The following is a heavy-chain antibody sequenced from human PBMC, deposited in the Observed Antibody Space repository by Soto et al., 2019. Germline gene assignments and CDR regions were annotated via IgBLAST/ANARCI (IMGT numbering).Heavy chain of an antibody. D-gene: IGHD3-3*01. J-gene: IGHJ4*02. Sequence: SPTLSLPCAISGDSVSSNSAAWNWIRQSPSRGLEWLGRTYYRSKWYNDYAVSVKSRITINPDTSKNQFSLQLNSVTPEDTAVYYCASSDGRYDFWSGYGTFDYWGQGTLVTVSS. CDR1: GDSVSSNSAA. CDR3: ASSDGRYDFWSGYGTFDY. CDR2: TYYRSKWYN. V-gene: IGHV6-1*01.